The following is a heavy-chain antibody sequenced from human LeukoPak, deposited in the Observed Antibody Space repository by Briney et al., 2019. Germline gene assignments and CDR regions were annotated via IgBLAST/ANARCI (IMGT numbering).Heavy chain of an antibody. J-gene: IGHJ4*02. CDR1: GFTFTTYG. CDR3: ARDISGQYLDS. D-gene: IGHD1-20*01. CDR2: IEYDGRGQ. Sequence: GGSLRLSCATSGFTFTTYGFHWVRQAPGKGLEWVTFIEYDGRGQYYRDSVKGRFTISRDSSKNTLFLQMSGLTIEDAAMYYCARDISGQYLDSWGQGTLVTVSS. V-gene: IGHV3-30*02.